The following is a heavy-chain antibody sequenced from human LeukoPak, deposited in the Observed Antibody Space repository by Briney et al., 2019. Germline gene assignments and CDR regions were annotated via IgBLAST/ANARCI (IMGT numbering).Heavy chain of an antibody. Sequence: SETLSLTCTVSGGSISSSSYYWGWIRQPPGKGLEWIGSIYYSGSTYYSPSLKSRVTISVDTSKNQFSLKLSSVTAADTAVYYCARDGRYCSSNSCQNDGFDIWGQGTMVTVSS. CDR3: ARDGRYCSSNSCQNDGFDI. D-gene: IGHD2-2*01. CDR2: IYYSGST. CDR1: GGSISSSSYY. V-gene: IGHV4-39*07. J-gene: IGHJ3*02.